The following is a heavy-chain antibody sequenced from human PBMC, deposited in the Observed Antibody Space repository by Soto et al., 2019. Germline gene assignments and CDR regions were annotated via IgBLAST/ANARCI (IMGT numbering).Heavy chain of an antibody. J-gene: IGHJ6*02. CDR3: ARGLYYGSGSYSPYGMDV. D-gene: IGHD3-10*01. CDR1: GVSFNNNG. CDR2: FSPPFRTS. Sequence: QVQLVQSGAEVKKPGSSVKVSCKTSGVSFNNNGIGWVRQAPGHGLEWMGGFSPPFRTSNYARKFQGRISITADASTGTVNMELSSLTSEDTAPYYCARGLYYGSGSYSPYGMDVWGQGTTVTVSS. V-gene: IGHV1-69*01.